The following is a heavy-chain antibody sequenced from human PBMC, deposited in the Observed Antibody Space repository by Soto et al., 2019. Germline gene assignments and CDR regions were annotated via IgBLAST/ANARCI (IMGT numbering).Heavy chain of an antibody. J-gene: IGHJ4*02. CDR1: GFTFSGYG. D-gene: IGHD3-10*01. CDR2: VRHDGSNI. Sequence: QVQLVESGGGVVQPGRSLRLSCAATGFTFSGYGMHWVRQAPGKGLEWVAVVRHDGSNIHYADFVKGRFTISRDNSKKTLDAQMNSQRAGDKAVYYCVRDGLGSRHFYGFLDYWGQGTLVTVSS. CDR3: VRDGLGSRHFYGFLDY. V-gene: IGHV3-33*01.